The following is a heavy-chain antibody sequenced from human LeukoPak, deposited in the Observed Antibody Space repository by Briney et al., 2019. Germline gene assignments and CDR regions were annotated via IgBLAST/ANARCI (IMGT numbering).Heavy chain of an antibody. J-gene: IGHJ4*02. Sequence: AASVKVSCKASGYTFTSYGISWVRQAPGQGLEWMGWISAYNGNTNYAQKFQGRVTITRDTSASTAYMELSSLRSEDTAVYYCAREGVTGYDYDYWGQGTLVTVSS. CDR3: AREGVTGYDYDY. CDR2: ISAYNGNT. D-gene: IGHD5-12*01. V-gene: IGHV1-18*01. CDR1: GYTFTSYG.